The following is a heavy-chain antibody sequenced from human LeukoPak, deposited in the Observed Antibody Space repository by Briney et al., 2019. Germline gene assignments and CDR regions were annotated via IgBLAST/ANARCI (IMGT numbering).Heavy chain of an antibody. CDR1: VYTLTELS. CDR3: VPYGSGSYPLDY. V-gene: IGHV1-24*01. D-gene: IGHD3-10*01. Sequence: GASVTVSFKVSVYTLTELSMHWVRQAPGKGREGMGGFDPEDGETIYAQKFQGRVTMTEDTSTDTAYMELSSLRSEDTAVYYCVPYGSGSYPLDYWGQGTLVTVSS. J-gene: IGHJ4*02. CDR2: FDPEDGET.